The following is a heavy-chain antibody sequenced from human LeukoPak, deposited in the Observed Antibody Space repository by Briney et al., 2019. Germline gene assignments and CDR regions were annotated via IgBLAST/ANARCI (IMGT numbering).Heavy chain of an antibody. CDR2: IKQDGSEK. J-gene: IGHJ4*02. D-gene: IGHD3-3*01. CDR3: ARDRYWDQPLRFLEWLLYGLDY. CDR1: GFTFSSYW. V-gene: IGHV3-7*01. Sequence: PGGSLRLSCAASGFTFSSYWMSWVRQAPGKGLVWVANIKQDGSEKYYVDSVKGRFTISRDNAKNSLYLQMNSLRAEDTAVYYCARDRYWDQPLRFLEWLLYGLDYWGQGTLVTVSS.